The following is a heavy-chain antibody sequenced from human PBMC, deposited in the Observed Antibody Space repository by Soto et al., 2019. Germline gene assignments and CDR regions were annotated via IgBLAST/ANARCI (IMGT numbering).Heavy chain of an antibody. D-gene: IGHD6-6*01. CDR3: ARDQIAARYYYGMDV. V-gene: IGHV4-31*03. Sequence: SETLSLTCTVSGGSISSGGYYWSWIRQHPGKGLEWIGYIYYSGSTYYNPSLKSRVTISVDTSKNQFSLKLSSVTAADTAVYYCARDQIAARYYYGMDVWGQGTTVTVS. J-gene: IGHJ6*02. CDR2: IYYSGST. CDR1: GGSISSGGYY.